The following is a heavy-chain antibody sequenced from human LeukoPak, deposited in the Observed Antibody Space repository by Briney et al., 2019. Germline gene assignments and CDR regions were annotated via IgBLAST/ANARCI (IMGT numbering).Heavy chain of an antibody. Sequence: SVKVSCTASGGTFSRYTISWVRQTPGQGLGWMGRIIPILGIANYAQKFHGRVTITADKSTSTASTELSSLRSEDTAVYSCARDPDMCVPGGACYFLDYWGQGTLVTVSS. CDR3: ARDPDMCVPGGACYFLDY. D-gene: IGHD2-21*02. CDR2: IIPILGIA. J-gene: IGHJ4*02. CDR1: GGTFSRYT. V-gene: IGHV1-69*04.